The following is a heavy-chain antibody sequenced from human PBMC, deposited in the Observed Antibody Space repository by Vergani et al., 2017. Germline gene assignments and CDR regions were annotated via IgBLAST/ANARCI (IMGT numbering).Heavy chain of an antibody. CDR1: GYTFTSYY. J-gene: IGHJ6*03. V-gene: IGHV1-69*18. CDR2: IIPIFGTA. Sequence: QVQLVQSGAEVKKPGASVKVSCKASGYTFTSYYMHWVRQAPGQGLEWMGRIIPIFGTANYAQKFQGRVTITADESTSTAYMELSSLRSEDTAVYYCAKEPSSYYYMDVWGKGTTVTVSS. CDR3: AKEPSSYYYMDV.